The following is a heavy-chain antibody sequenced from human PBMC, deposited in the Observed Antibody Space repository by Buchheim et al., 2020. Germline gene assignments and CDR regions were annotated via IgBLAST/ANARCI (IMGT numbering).Heavy chain of an antibody. V-gene: IGHV4-34*01. CDR1: GGSFSGYY. J-gene: IGHJ5*02. D-gene: IGHD1-26*01. CDR2: INHSGST. CDR3: ARARGSGSYQP. Sequence: QVQLQQWGAGLLKPSETLSLACAVYGGSFSGYYWSWIRQPPGKGLEWIGEINHSGSTNYNPSLKSRVTISVDTSQNPFSLKLSSVTAADTAVYYCARARGSGSYQPWGQGTL.